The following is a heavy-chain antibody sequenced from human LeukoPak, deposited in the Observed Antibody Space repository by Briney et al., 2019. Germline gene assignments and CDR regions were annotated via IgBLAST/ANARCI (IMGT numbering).Heavy chain of an antibody. V-gene: IGHV1-2*02. CDR2: INPNSGGT. J-gene: IGHJ5*02. Sequence: GASVKISCKAYGYRFREHYIHWERQAPGQGLEYLGWINPNSGGTNYAQKFQGRVTLTRDTSIDTAYIHLDSLTSDDTAVYFCARGYFGDYVLDTWGQGTLVTVSS. CDR1: GYRFREHY. CDR3: ARGYFGDYVLDT. D-gene: IGHD4-17*01.